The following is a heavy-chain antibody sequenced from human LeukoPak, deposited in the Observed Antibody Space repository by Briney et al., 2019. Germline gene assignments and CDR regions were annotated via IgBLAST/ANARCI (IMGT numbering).Heavy chain of an antibody. CDR2: IIPIFGIA. CDR1: GGTFSSYA. D-gene: IGHD5-24*01. J-gene: IGHJ4*02. Sequence: SVKVSCKASGGTFSSYAISWVRQAPGQGLEWMGGIIPIFGIANYAQKFQGRVTITADKSTSTAYMELSSLRSEDTAVYYCASHPLLGMATIGRTFDYWGQGTLVTVSS. CDR3: ASHPLLGMATIGRTFDY. V-gene: IGHV1-69*10.